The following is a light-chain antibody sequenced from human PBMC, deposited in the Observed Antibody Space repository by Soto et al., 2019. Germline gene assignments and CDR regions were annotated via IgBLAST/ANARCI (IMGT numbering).Light chain of an antibody. CDR1: QSISSSY. CDR2: GAS. CDR3: QQYGSSPLIA. Sequence: EIVLTQSPGTLSLSPGERATLSCRASQSISSSYLAWYQQKPGQAPRLLIYGASSRATGIPDRFSGSGSGTDFTLTISRLEPEDIAVYYCQQYGSSPLIAFDQGKRLEIK. V-gene: IGKV3-20*01. J-gene: IGKJ5*01.